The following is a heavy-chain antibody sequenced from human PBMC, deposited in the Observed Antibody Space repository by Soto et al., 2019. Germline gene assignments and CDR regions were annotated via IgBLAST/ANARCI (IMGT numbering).Heavy chain of an antibody. CDR1: GCSISSGGYY. J-gene: IGHJ3*02. V-gene: IGHV4-31*03. CDR2: IYYSGST. Sequence: PSETLSLTCTVSGCSISSGGYYWSWIRQHPGKGLEWIGYIYYSGSTYYNPSLKSRVTISVDTSKNQFSLQLSSVTAADTAVYYCARAFSKGYCSGGSCYTREPPSHDAFDIWGQGTMVTVSS. CDR3: ARAFSKGYCSGGSCYTREPPSHDAFDI. D-gene: IGHD2-15*01.